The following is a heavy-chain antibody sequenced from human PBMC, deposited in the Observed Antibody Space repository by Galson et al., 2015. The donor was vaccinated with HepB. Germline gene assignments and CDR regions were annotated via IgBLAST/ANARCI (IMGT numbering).Heavy chain of an antibody. Sequence: SVKVSCKASGGIFSSYAISWVRQAPGQGLEWMGGVIPIFGTANCAQKFQGRVTLTRDTSISTAYISLGGLTPDDTAIYWCAREVGGDYGAFDYWGQGTLVSVSS. CDR3: AREVGGDYGAFDY. CDR2: VIPIFGTA. J-gene: IGHJ4*02. D-gene: IGHD4-17*01. CDR1: GGIFSSYA. V-gene: IGHV1-69*05.